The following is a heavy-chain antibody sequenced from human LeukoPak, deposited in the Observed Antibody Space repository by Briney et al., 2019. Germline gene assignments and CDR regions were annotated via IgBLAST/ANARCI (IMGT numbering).Heavy chain of an antibody. CDR3: ARGPGPPPDFWSGYYGDYYYMDV. D-gene: IGHD3-3*01. CDR1: GGSISSSSYY. Sequence: PSETLSLTCTVSGGSISSSSYYWGWIRQPPGKGLEWIGSIYYSGSTYYNPSLKSRVTISVDTSKNQFSLKLSSVTAADTAVYYCARGPGPPPDFWSGYYGDYYYMDVWGKGTTVTVSS. J-gene: IGHJ6*03. CDR2: IYYSGST. V-gene: IGHV4-39*07.